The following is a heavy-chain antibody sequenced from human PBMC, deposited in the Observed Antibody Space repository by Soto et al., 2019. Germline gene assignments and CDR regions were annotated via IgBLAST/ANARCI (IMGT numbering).Heavy chain of an antibody. V-gene: IGHV3-23*01. CDR1: GFTFSSYA. CDR3: AKTPGGYTSGRYYFDS. CDR2: LTGGGSYT. Sequence: GGSLRLSCAASGFTFSSYAMTWVCQAPGKGLEWVSALTGGGSYTYYADSVKGRFTISRDNSKDTLFLQMNSLRAEDTAVYYCAKTPGGYTSGRYYFDSWGQGTLVTVSS. J-gene: IGHJ4*02. D-gene: IGHD6-19*01.